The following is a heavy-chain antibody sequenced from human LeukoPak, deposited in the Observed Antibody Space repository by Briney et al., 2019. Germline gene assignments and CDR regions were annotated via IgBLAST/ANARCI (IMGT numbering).Heavy chain of an antibody. D-gene: IGHD3-10*01. CDR2: ISDSGGRT. CDR3: AKGSVRYYYYMDV. V-gene: IGHV3-23*01. CDR1: GFTFSSYS. J-gene: IGHJ6*03. Sequence: GGSLRLSCAASGFTFSSYSMNWVRQAPGKGLEWVSTISDSGGRTYYADSVKGRFTISRDNSKNTLYLQMNSLRAEDTAVYYCAKGSVRYYYYMDVWGKGTTVTISS.